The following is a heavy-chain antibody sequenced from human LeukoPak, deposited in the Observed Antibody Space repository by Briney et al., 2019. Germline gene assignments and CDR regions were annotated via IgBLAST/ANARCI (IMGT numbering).Heavy chain of an antibody. Sequence: GASVKVSCKASGYTFTSYYMHWVRQAPGQGLEWMGIINPSGGSTSYAQKFQGRVTMTRDTSTSTVYMELSSLRSEDTAVYYCARDGYYYGSGSYLPDWGQGTLVTVPS. CDR3: ARDGYYYGSGSYLPD. CDR1: GYTFTSYY. V-gene: IGHV1-46*01. CDR2: INPSGGST. J-gene: IGHJ4*02. D-gene: IGHD3-10*01.